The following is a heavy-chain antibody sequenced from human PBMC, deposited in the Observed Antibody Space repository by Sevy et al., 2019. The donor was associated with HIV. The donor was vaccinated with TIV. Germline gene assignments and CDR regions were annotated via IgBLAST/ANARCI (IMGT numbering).Heavy chain of an antibody. CDR1: GFTFSSYA. V-gene: IGHV3-64D*06. D-gene: IGHD3-22*01. Sequence: GGSLRLSCSASGFTFSSYAMHWVRQAPGKGLEYVSAISSNGGSTYYADSVKGRFTISRDNSKNTLYLQMSSRRAEDTAVYYCVKDPIAYYYDSSGLGNAFDIWGQGTMVTVSS. J-gene: IGHJ3*02. CDR3: VKDPIAYYYDSSGLGNAFDI. CDR2: ISSNGGST.